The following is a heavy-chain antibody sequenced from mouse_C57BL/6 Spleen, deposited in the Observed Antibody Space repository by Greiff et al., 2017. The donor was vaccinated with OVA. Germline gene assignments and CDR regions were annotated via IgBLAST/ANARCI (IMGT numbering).Heavy chain of an antibody. V-gene: IGHV1-61*01. Sequence: VQLQQPGAELVRPGSSVKLSCKASGYTFTSYWMDWVKQRPGQGLEWIGNIYPSDSETHYNQKFKDKATLTVDKSSSTAYMQLSSLTSEDAAVYYCAREGVYYGSVFDYWGQGTTLTVSS. J-gene: IGHJ2*01. CDR1: GYTFTSYW. D-gene: IGHD2-1*01. CDR3: AREGVYYGSVFDY. CDR2: IYPSDSET.